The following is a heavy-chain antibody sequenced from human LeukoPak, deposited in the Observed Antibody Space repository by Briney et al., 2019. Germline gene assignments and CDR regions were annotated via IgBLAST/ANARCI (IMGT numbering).Heavy chain of an antibody. D-gene: IGHD3-10*01. J-gene: IGHJ4*02. Sequence: SETLSLTCTVSGGSISSGGYYWSWIRQHPGKGLEWIGYIYYSGSTYYNPSLKSRVTISVDTSKNQFSLKLSSVTAADTAVYYCARRENGDNYFDNWGQGTLVSVSA. CDR3: ARRENGDNYFDN. CDR2: IYYSGST. CDR1: GGSISSGGYY. V-gene: IGHV4-31*03.